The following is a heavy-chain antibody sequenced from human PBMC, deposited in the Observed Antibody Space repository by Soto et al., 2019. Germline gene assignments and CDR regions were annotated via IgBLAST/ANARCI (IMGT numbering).Heavy chain of an antibody. D-gene: IGHD3-10*01. J-gene: IGHJ6*03. Sequence: GGSLRLSCAASGFTFSSYWMSWVRQAPGKGLEWVANIKQDGSGKYYVDSVNGRFTTYRDNVKNSLYLQMNSVRAEDTAVYYGARVGELFSYYYYMDVWGKGTTVTVSS. CDR1: GFTFSSYW. CDR3: ARVGELFSYYYYMDV. V-gene: IGHV3-7*01. CDR2: IKQDGSGK.